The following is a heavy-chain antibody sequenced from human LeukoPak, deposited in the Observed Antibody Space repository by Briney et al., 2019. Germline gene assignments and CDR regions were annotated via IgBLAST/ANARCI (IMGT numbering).Heavy chain of an antibody. Sequence: GGSLRLSCAASGFTFDDYAMHWVRQAPGKGLECVSLISGDGGSTYYADSVKGRFTISRDNSKNSLYLQMNSLRTEDTALYYFSKYFSNPEAFDYWGQGTLVTVSS. D-gene: IGHD1-14*01. CDR2: ISGDGGST. J-gene: IGHJ4*02. V-gene: IGHV3-43*02. CDR3: SKYFSNPEAFDY. CDR1: GFTFDDYA.